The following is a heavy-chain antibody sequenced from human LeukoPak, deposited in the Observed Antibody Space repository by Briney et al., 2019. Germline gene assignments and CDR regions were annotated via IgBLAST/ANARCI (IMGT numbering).Heavy chain of an antibody. V-gene: IGHV5-51*01. J-gene: IGHJ4*02. CDR1: GYSFTSYW. Sequence: GESLKISCKGSGYSFTSYWIGWVRQMPGKGLEWMGFIYPGDSDTRYSPSFQGQVTISADKSISTAYLQWSSLKASDTAMYYCARHFKGGYSGYDGFIDYWGQGTLVTVSS. CDR2: IYPGDSDT. CDR3: ARHFKGGYSGYDGFIDY. D-gene: IGHD5-12*01.